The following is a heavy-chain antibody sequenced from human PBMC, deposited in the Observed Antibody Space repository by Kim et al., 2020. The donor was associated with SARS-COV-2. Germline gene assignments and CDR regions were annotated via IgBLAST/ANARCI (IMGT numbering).Heavy chain of an antibody. CDR2: IYSGGDT. J-gene: IGHJ6*01. CDR3: VRENLSGSFYYGLYV. CDR1: GLTVSSSY. Sequence: GGSLRLSCAASGLTVSSSYMRWVRQAPGKGLEWISVIYSGGDTYYADSVKGRFTISRDNSRNTAYLQVNSLRAEDTAAYYCVRENLSGSFYYGLYVCGEG. D-gene: IGHD3-10*01. V-gene: IGHV3-66*01.